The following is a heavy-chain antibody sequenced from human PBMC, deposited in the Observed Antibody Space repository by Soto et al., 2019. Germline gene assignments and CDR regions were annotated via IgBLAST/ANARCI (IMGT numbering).Heavy chain of an antibody. CDR2: IRSKANNYAT. CDR1: GFTFSGAA. J-gene: IGHJ4*02. D-gene: IGHD2-15*01. Sequence: ESGGGLVQPGGSLKLSCAASGFTFSGAAMHWVRQASGKGLEWVGRIRSKANNYATAYAASLNGRFTISRDDSKNTAYLQINSLKTEDTAVYYCVRVAAGVGYWGQGTLVTVSS. V-gene: IGHV3-73*01. CDR3: VRVAAGVGY.